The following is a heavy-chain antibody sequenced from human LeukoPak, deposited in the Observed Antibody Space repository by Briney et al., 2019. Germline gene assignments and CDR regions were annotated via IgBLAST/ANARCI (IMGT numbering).Heavy chain of an antibody. D-gene: IGHD3-10*01. V-gene: IGHV4-4*07. Sequence: SETLSLTCTVSSGSIRSYYWSWIRQPAGKGLEWIGRIYTSGSTNYNPPLKSRVTMSVDTSKNQFSLKLSSVTAADTAVYYCARDGESPPDSSFDYWGQGTLVTVSS. CDR1: SGSIRSYY. CDR3: ARDGESPPDSSFDY. J-gene: IGHJ4*02. CDR2: IYTSGST.